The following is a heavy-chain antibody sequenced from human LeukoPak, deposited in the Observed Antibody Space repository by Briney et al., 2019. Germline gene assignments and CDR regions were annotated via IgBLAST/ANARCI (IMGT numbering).Heavy chain of an antibody. CDR1: GFTFSDYW. CDR3: AKNYYDSGSYWDAFDI. J-gene: IGHJ3*02. D-gene: IGHD3-10*01. CDR2: IKSDGGLT. V-gene: IGHV3-74*01. Sequence: GGSLRLSCAASGFTFSDYWMHWVRQAPGKGLVWVSRIKSDGGLTNYADSVKGRFTISRDNSKNTLYLQMNSLRAEDTAVYYCAKNYYDSGSYWDAFDIWGQGTMVTVSS.